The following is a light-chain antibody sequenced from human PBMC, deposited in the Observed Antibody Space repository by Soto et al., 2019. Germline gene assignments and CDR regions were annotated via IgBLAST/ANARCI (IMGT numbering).Light chain of an antibody. Sequence: DIQMTQSPSTLSGSVGDRVTITCRASQTISSWLAWYQQKPGKAPKLLIYKASTLKSGVPSRFSGSGSGTEFTLTISSLQSEDFAVYYCQQYSVWPLTFGGGTKVDIK. J-gene: IGKJ4*01. CDR3: QQYSVWPLT. CDR1: QTISSW. CDR2: KAS. V-gene: IGKV1-5*03.